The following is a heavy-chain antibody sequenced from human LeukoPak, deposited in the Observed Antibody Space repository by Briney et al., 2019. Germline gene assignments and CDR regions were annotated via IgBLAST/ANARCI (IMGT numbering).Heavy chain of an antibody. Sequence: GGSLRLSCAASGFTFSSYAMSWVRQAPGKGLEWVSAISSSDGSTYYADSVKGRFTISRDNSKNTLYVQVNSLGTEDTAAYYCAKGSYYDSSGSFYFDYWGQGTLVTVSS. D-gene: IGHD3-22*01. J-gene: IGHJ4*02. CDR3: AKGSYYDSSGSFYFDY. CDR2: ISSSDGST. V-gene: IGHV3-23*01. CDR1: GFTFSSYA.